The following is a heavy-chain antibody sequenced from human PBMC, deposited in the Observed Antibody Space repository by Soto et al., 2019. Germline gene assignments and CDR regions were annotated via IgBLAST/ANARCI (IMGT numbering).Heavy chain of an antibody. V-gene: IGHV1-69*06. D-gene: IGHD6-19*01. J-gene: IGHJ4*02. CDR3: ARMKAGTGGDQADY. CDR2: IIPIFGTA. Sequence: ASVKVSCKASGGTFSSYAISWVRQAPGQGLEWMGGIIPIFGTANYAQKFQGRVTITADKSTSTAYMELSSLRSEDTAVYYCARMKAGTGGDQADYWGQGTLVTVSS. CDR1: GGTFSSYA.